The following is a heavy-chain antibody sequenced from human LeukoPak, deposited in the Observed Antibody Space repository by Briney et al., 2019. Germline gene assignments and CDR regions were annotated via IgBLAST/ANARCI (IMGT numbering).Heavy chain of an antibody. Sequence: SQTLSLTCAISGDSVSSNSAAWNWIRQSPSRGLEWLGRTYYRANWYNDYAVSVKIRITINPDTSKNQFSLQLNSVTPEDTAVYYCARAERYSSSWPLAGINWFDPWGQGTLVTVSS. CDR2: TYYRANWYN. D-gene: IGHD6-13*01. V-gene: IGHV6-1*01. CDR1: GDSVSSNSAA. J-gene: IGHJ5*02. CDR3: ARAERYSSSWPLAGINWFDP.